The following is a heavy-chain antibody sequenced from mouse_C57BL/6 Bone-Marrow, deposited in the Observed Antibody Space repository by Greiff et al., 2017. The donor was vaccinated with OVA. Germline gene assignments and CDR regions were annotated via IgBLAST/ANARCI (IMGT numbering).Heavy chain of an antibody. J-gene: IGHJ4*01. V-gene: IGHV1-64*01. Sequence: VQLQQPGAELVKPGASVKLSCKASGYTFTSYWMHWVKQRPGQGLEWIGMIHPNSGSTNYNEKFKSKATLPVDKSSSTAYMQLSSLTSEDSAVYYCAREDYYGSSYGAMDYWGQGTSVTVSS. D-gene: IGHD1-1*01. CDR1: GYTFTSYW. CDR2: IHPNSGST. CDR3: AREDYYGSSYGAMDY.